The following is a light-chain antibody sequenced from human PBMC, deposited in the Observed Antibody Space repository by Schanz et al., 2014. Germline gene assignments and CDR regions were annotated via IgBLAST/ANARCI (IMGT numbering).Light chain of an antibody. Sequence: EIVLTQSPATLSLSPGERATLSCRASQSVASHLAWYQQKPGQAPRLLIYDVSNRATGIPARFSGRGSGTDFTLTISSLEPEDFAVYYCQQYGSSPPYTFGQGTKLEIK. CDR3: QQYGSSPPYT. CDR1: QSVASH. J-gene: IGKJ2*01. V-gene: IGKV3-11*01. CDR2: DVS.